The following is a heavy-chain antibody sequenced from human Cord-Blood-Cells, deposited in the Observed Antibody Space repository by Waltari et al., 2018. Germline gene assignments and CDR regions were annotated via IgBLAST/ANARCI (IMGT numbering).Heavy chain of an antibody. V-gene: IGHV4-34*01. J-gene: IGHJ6*02. CDR1: GGSFSGYY. D-gene: IGHD3-22*01. Sequence: VQLQQWGAGLLKPSETLSLTCAVSGGSFSGYYWRWLRQPPGKGLEWIGEINHSGSTNYNPSLKSRVTISVDTSKNQFSLKLSSVTAADTAVYYCATLIADYYYYGMDVWGQGTTVTVSS. CDR3: ATLIADYYYYGMDV. CDR2: INHSGST.